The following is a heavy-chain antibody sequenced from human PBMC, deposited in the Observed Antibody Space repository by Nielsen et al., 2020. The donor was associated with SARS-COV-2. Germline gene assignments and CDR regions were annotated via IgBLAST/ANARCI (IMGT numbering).Heavy chain of an antibody. J-gene: IGHJ4*02. CDR2: IWYDGSNK. Sequence: GESLKISCAASGFTFSSYGMHWVRQAPGKGLEWVAVIWYDGSNKYYADSVKGRFTISRDNSKNTLYLQMNSLRAEDTAVYYCARDLQVGASDDYWGQGTPVTVSS. CDR1: GFTFSSYG. CDR3: ARDLQVGASDDY. V-gene: IGHV3-33*01. D-gene: IGHD1-26*01.